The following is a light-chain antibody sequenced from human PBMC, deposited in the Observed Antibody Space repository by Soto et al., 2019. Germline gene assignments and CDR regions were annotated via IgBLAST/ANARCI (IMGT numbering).Light chain of an antibody. V-gene: IGKV3-15*01. Sequence: ETVMTQYPATLSVSPGERATLSCRASQSVSSNLAWYQHKAGQAPRLLIYGASTRATGIPARFSGSGSGTEFTLTISSLQSEDFAVYYCQQYHKWPLTFGGGTKVEIE. CDR1: QSVSSN. CDR2: GAS. CDR3: QQYHKWPLT. J-gene: IGKJ4*01.